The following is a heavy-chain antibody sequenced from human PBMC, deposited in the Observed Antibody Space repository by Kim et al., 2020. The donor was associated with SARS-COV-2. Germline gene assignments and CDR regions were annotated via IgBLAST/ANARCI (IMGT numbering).Heavy chain of an antibody. J-gene: IGHJ4*02. CDR1: GYTFTTYD. CDR3: ARLRSGWFVGYFDY. CDR2: ISVYNGNT. Sequence: ASVKVSCKASGYTFTTYDVSWVRQAPGQGLEWMGWISVYNGNTNYVQNLQGRVTMTADTSTSTACMELRSLRSDDTAVYYCARLRSGWFVGYFDYWGQGTLVTVSS. D-gene: IGHD6-19*01. V-gene: IGHV1-18*01.